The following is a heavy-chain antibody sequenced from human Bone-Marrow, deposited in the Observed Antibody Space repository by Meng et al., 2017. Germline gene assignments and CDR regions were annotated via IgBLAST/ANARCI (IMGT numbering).Heavy chain of an antibody. Sequence: GESLKISCAVSGVTFSGSDIHWVRQAPGKGLEWVGRIKSKTDGGTTDYAAPVKGRFTISRDDSKNTLYLQMNSLKTEDTAVYYCTTALAGLSRSYYLIAFAIWGQGTMVTVSS. D-gene: IGHD1-26*01. CDR1: GVTFSGSD. CDR2: IKSKTDGGTT. V-gene: IGHV3-15*01. CDR3: TTALAGLSRSYYLIAFAI. J-gene: IGHJ3*02.